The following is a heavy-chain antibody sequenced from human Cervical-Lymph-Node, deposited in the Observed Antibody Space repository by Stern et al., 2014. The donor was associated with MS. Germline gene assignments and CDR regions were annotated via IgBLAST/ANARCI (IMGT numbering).Heavy chain of an antibody. J-gene: IGHJ4*02. V-gene: IGHV3-21*01. CDR3: AGITEPYYFDY. Sequence: EVQLEESGGGLVKPGGSLRLSCAASGFTFSSYSMNWVRQAPGKGLEWVSSISSSSSYIYYADSVKGRFTISRDNAKNSLYLQMNSLRAEDTAVYYCAGITEPYYFDYWGQGTLVTVSS. D-gene: IGHD1-20*01. CDR1: GFTFSSYS. CDR2: ISSSSSYI.